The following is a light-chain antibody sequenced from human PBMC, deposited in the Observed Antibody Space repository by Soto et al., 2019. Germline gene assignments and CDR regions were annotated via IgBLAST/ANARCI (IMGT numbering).Light chain of an antibody. J-gene: IGKJ1*01. CDR3: QQYNSYPRT. Sequence: DIQMTQSPSTLSACVGDRVSITCRASQSISSWLAWYQQKPGKAPKLLIYDAPSLESGVPSRFSGSGSGTEFTLTISSLQPDDFATYYCQQYNSYPRTFGQGTKVDI. V-gene: IGKV1-5*01. CDR2: DAP. CDR1: QSISSW.